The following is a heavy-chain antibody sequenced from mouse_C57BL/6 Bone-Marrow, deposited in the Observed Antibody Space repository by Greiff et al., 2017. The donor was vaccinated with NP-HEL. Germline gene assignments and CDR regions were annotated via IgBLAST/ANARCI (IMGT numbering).Heavy chain of an antibody. Sequence: VQLQQSGAELARPGASVKLSCKASGYTFTSYGISWVKQRTGQGLVWIGEIYPRSGNTYYNEKFKGKATLTADKSFSTAYMELRSLKSEDSAVYFCARHYYGSSLDWCAYWGQGTLVTVSA. J-gene: IGHJ3*01. CDR2: IYPRSGNT. V-gene: IGHV1-81*01. D-gene: IGHD1-1*01. CDR3: ARHYYGSSLDWCAY. CDR1: GYTFTSYG.